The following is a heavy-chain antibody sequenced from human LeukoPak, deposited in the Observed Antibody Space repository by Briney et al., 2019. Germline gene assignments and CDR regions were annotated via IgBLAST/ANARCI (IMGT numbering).Heavy chain of an antibody. V-gene: IGHV1-24*01. D-gene: IGHD3-3*01. J-gene: IGHJ4*02. Sequence: GASVKVSCKVSGYTLTELCMHWVRQAPGKGLEWMGGFDPEDGETIYAQKFQGRVTMTEDTSTDTAYMELSSLRSEDTAVYYCATAITIFGVVIDGGIPDYWGQGTLVTVSS. CDR1: GYTLTELC. CDR3: ATAITIFGVVIDGGIPDY. CDR2: FDPEDGET.